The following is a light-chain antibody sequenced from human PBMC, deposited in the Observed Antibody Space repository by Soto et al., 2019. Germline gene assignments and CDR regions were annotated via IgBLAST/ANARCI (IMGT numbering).Light chain of an antibody. Sequence: QSALTQPASVSGSPGQSITISCTGTSSDVGGYNFVSWYQQHPGTAPKLMIYDVSNRPSGVSNRFSGYKSGNTASLTISGLQPEDEADYYCSSYTSSSTVVFGGGTKLTVL. J-gene: IGLJ2*01. CDR3: SSYTSSSTVV. CDR1: SSDVGGYNF. V-gene: IGLV2-14*01. CDR2: DVS.